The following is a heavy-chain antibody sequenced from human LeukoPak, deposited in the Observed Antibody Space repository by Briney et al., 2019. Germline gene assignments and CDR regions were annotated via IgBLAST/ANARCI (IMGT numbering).Heavy chain of an antibody. CDR1: GFTFSSYA. D-gene: IGHD4-17*01. V-gene: IGHV3-30*02. CDR3: ARGHTAVTRHFDF. Sequence: PGGSLRLSCEASGFTFSSYAMSWVRQAPGKGLEWVAFIRYDGSNKYYADSVKGRFTISRDDAKNLLYLDMNSLRAEDTAVYYCARGHTAVTRHFDFWGQGTLVTVSS. CDR2: IRYDGSNK. J-gene: IGHJ4*02.